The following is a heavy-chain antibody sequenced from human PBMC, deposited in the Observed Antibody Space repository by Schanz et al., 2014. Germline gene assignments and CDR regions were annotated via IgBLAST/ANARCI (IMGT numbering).Heavy chain of an antibody. CDR1: GFTFSSYG. D-gene: IGHD1-20*01. Sequence: VQLVESGGGLVEPGGSLGLSCAASGFTFSSYGMHWVRQVPGKGLEWVAVVCYDGSKKYYADSVKGRFTTSRDNSKNTMYLQMNSLRAEDTAVYYCARAADNWNSFYYGLDVWGRGTTVTVSS. CDR3: ARAADNWNSFYYGLDV. CDR2: VCYDGSKK. V-gene: IGHV3-33*08. J-gene: IGHJ6*02.